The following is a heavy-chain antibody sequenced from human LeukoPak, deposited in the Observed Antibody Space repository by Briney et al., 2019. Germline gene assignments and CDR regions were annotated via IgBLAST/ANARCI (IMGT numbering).Heavy chain of an antibody. Sequence: ASLKVSCKASGYTFTRYGISWVRPAPGQGLEWMGWISAYNGNTNYAQKLQGRVTMTTDTSTSTAYMELRSLRSDDTAVYYCARPGYSGYDWYYWGQGTLVTVSS. CDR2: ISAYNGNT. CDR3: ARPGYSGYDWYY. V-gene: IGHV1-18*01. CDR1: GYTFTRYG. J-gene: IGHJ4*02. D-gene: IGHD5-12*01.